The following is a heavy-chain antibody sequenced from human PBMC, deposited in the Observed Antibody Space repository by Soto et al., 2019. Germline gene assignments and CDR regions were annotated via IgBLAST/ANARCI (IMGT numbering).Heavy chain of an antibody. CDR2: INSDANYI. V-gene: IGHV3-48*02. Sequence: EVQLVESGGGLVQPGGSLRLSCAASAVTFSGHSLSWVRQAPGKGLEWVSYINSDANYIYYADSVKGRFTISRDNAKSSRYLQMNSLRDEDTAVYYCARSRTDAIGSFDIWGQGTMVTVSS. D-gene: IGHD2-15*01. CDR3: ARSRTDAIGSFDI. J-gene: IGHJ3*02. CDR1: AVTFSGHS.